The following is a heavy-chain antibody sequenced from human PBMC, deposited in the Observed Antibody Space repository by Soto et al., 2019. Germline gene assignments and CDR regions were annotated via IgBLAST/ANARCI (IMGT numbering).Heavy chain of an antibody. CDR2: ISSSSSYI. CDR1: GFTFSSYS. CDR3: AKDLRVGATSVTDDY. Sequence: GGSLRLSCAASGFTFSSYSMNWVRQAPGKGLEWVSSISSSSSYIYYADSVKGRFTISRDNSKNTLYLQMNSLRAEDTAVYYCAKDLRVGATSVTDDYWGQGTLVTVSS. J-gene: IGHJ4*02. D-gene: IGHD1-26*01. V-gene: IGHV3-21*04.